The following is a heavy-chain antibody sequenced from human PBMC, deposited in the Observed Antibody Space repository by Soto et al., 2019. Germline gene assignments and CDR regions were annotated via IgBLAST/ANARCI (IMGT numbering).Heavy chain of an antibody. D-gene: IGHD5-18*01. CDR1: GFTFSSYA. Sequence: GGSLRLSCAASGFTFSSYAMHWVRQAPGKGLEWVAVISYDGSNKYYADSVKGRFTISRDNSKNTLYLQMNSLRAEDTAVYYCARDGSVYSYGYGDYYYYGMDVWGQGTTVTVSS. CDR3: ARDGSVYSYGYGDYYYYGMDV. CDR2: ISYDGSNK. J-gene: IGHJ6*02. V-gene: IGHV3-30-3*01.